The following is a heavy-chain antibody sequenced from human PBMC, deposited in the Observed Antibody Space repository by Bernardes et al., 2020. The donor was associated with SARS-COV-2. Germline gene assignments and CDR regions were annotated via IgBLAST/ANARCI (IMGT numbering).Heavy chain of an antibody. CDR1: GFSFSTSW. J-gene: IGHJ4*02. CDR2: INSYGSVI. CDR3: ARAGQFYFEY. Sequence: GGSLRLSCAASGFSFSTSWVHWVRQTPGKGLVWFSRINSYGSVIDYADSVKGRFTISRDNAKNTLYLQMNSLRVDDTAVYYCARAGQFYFEYWGQGTLVTVSS. V-gene: IGHV3-74*01.